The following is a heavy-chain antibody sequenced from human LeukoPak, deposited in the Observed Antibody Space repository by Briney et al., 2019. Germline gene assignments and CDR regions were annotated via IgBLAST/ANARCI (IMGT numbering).Heavy chain of an antibody. J-gene: IGHJ4*02. CDR3: ARDSPPGYSSGWYFDY. CDR1: GGSISSSSYY. D-gene: IGHD6-19*01. Sequence: PTETLSLTCTVSGGSISSSSYYWGWIRQPPGKGLEWIGSIYYSGSTYYNPSLKSRVTISVDTSKNQFSLKLSSVTAADTAVYYCARDSPPGYSSGWYFDYWGQGTLVTVSS. CDR2: IYYSGST. V-gene: IGHV4-39*07.